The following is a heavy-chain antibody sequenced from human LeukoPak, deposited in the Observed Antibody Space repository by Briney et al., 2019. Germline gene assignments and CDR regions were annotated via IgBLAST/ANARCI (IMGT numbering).Heavy chain of an antibody. J-gene: IGHJ4*02. CDR3: ARSGGWFGEPLGY. V-gene: IGHV4-38-2*02. CDR1: GYSISSGYY. CDR2: IYHSGST. D-gene: IGHD3-10*01. Sequence: PSETLSLTCTVSGYSISSGYYWGWIRQPPGKGLEWIGSIYHSGSTNYNPSLKSRVTISVDTSKNQFSLKLSSVTAADTAVYYCARSGGWFGEPLGYWGQGTLVSVSS.